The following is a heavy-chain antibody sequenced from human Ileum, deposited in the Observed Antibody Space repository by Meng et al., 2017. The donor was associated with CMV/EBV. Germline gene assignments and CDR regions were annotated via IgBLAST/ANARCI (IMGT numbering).Heavy chain of an antibody. CDR1: GDSISNYY. D-gene: IGHD3-22*01. CDR3: ARGESRGYYYFDY. CDR2: ISSSGNT. Sequence: GHLQESGPGLVRASETLSLTCTVSGDSISNYYWSWIRQPAGKKLEWIWRISSSGNTNYTPFLKSRVIMSLDTSNNQFFLKLTSVTAADTALYYCARGESRGYYYFDYWGQGILVTVSS. J-gene: IGHJ4*02. V-gene: IGHV4-4*07.